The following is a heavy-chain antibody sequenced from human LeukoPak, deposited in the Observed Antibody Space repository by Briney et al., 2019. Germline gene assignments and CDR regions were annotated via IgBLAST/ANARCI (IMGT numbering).Heavy chain of an antibody. Sequence: GGSLRLSCAASGFTFSGYGMHWVRQAPGKGLEWVAVIWYDGSNKYYADSVKGRFTISRDNSKNTLYLQMNSLRAEDTAVYYCAKGKDGDFNFDYWGQGTLVTVSS. D-gene: IGHD4-17*01. J-gene: IGHJ4*02. CDR3: AKGKDGDFNFDY. CDR2: IWYDGSNK. CDR1: GFTFSGYG. V-gene: IGHV3-33*06.